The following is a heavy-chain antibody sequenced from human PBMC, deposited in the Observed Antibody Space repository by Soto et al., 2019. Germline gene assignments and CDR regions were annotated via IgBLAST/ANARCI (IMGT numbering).Heavy chain of an antibody. J-gene: IGHJ4*02. CDR3: ARDLEQQLVPLYYFDY. V-gene: IGHV4-39*02. D-gene: IGHD6-13*01. CDR1: GGSISSSSYY. CDR2: IYYSGST. Sequence: SETLSLTCTVSGGSISSSSYYWGWIRQPPGKGLEWIGSIYYSGSTYYNPSLKSRVTISVDTSKNQFSLKLSSVTAADTAVYYCARDLEQQLVPLYYFDYWGQGTLVTVSS.